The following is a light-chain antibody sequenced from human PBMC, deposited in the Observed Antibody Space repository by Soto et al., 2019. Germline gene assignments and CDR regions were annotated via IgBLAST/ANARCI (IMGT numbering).Light chain of an antibody. V-gene: IGKV3-11*01. CDR3: QQRRNWPLT. J-gene: IGKJ4*01. CDR1: QSVGNF. CDR2: NAS. Sequence: EIVLAQSPATLSLSPGERATLSCRASQSVGNFLAWYQHRPGQAPRLLILNASTRATGIPPRFSGSGSGTDFPLTISRLEPEDFAVYYCQQRRNWPLTFGGGTKVDIK.